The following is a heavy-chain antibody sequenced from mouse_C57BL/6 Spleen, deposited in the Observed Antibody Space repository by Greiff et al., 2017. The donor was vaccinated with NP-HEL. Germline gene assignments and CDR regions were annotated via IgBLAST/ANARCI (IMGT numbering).Heavy chain of an antibody. J-gene: IGHJ3*01. CDR3: ARSDYYDYDPSWFAY. D-gene: IGHD2-4*01. Sequence: VQLKESGTELVKPGASVKLSCKASGYTFTSYWMHWVKQRPGQGLEWIGNINPSNGGTNYNEKFKSKATLTVDKSSSTAYMQLSNLTSEDSAVYYCARSDYYDYDPSWFAYWGQGTLVTVSA. CDR2: INPSNGGT. V-gene: IGHV1-53*01. CDR1: GYTFTSYW.